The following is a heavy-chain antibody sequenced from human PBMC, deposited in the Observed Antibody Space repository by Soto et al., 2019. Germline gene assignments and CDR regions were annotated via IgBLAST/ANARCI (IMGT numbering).Heavy chain of an antibody. D-gene: IGHD3-22*01. J-gene: IGHJ6*02. Sequence: ASVKVSCKTSGYTFTSYGIIWVRQAPGQGLEWMGWISGYNGNTNYAQKLQDRVTMTTDTSTSTAYMEMKNLRGEDTAVYFCTRSRGFGGMDVWGQGTTVTVSS. CDR3: TRSRGFGGMDV. CDR1: GYTFTSYG. CDR2: ISGYNGNT. V-gene: IGHV1-18*01.